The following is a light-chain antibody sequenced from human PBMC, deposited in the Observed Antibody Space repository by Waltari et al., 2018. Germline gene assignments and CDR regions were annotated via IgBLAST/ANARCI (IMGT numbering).Light chain of an antibody. CDR1: QSLVHSDGNTY. V-gene: IGKV2-30*02. CDR2: KVS. J-gene: IGKJ1*01. Sequence: DVVMTQSPLSLPVTLGQPASISCRSSQSLVHSDGNTYWSWFQQRPGQSPRRLIYKVSNRDSGVQDRFSGSGSGTDFTLKISRVEAEDVGVYYCMQGTHWPPWTFGQGTKVEIQ. CDR3: MQGTHWPPWT.